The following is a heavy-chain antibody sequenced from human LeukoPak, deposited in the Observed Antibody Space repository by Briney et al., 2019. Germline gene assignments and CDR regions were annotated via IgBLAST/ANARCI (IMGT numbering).Heavy chain of an antibody. D-gene: IGHD3-10*01. Sequence: PSETLSLTCTVSGGSISSSSDYWGWIRQPPGKGLEWIGSIYYSGSTYYNPSLKSRVTISVDTPKNQFSLQLSSVPAADTAVYYCTRRTGFGVTNFDYCGQGTLVTVYS. J-gene: IGHJ4*02. CDR3: TRRTGFGVTNFDY. V-gene: IGHV4-39*01. CDR1: GGSISSSSDY. CDR2: IYYSGST.